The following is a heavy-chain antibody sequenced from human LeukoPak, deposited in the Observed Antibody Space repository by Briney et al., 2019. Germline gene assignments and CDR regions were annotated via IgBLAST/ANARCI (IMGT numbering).Heavy chain of an antibody. Sequence: SETLSLTCTVPGGSISSYYWSWIRQPPGKGLEWIGYIYYSGSTNYNPSLKSRVTISVDTSKNQFSLKLSSVTAADTAVYYCARGAAGGYCSSTSCLDYWGQGTLVTVSS. D-gene: IGHD2-2*03. V-gene: IGHV4-59*08. CDR3: ARGAAGGYCSSTSCLDY. CDR1: GGSISSYY. J-gene: IGHJ4*02. CDR2: IYYSGST.